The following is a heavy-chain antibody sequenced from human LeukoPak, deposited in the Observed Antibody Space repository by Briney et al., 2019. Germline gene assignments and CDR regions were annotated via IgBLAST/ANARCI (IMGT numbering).Heavy chain of an antibody. CDR1: GFTFSSYA. J-gene: IGHJ4*02. CDR3: AKSMVRGVISEFFDY. Sequence: GGSLRLSCAASGFTFSSYAMSWVRQAPGKGLEWVSAISGRGGSTYYADSVKGRFTISRDNSKNTLYLQMNSLRAEDTAVYYCAKSMVRGVISEFFDYWGQGTLVTVSS. D-gene: IGHD3-10*01. V-gene: IGHV3-23*01. CDR2: ISGRGGST.